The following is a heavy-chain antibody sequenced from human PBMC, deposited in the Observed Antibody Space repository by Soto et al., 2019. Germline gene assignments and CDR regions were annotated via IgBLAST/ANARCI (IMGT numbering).Heavy chain of an antibody. Sequence: SETLSLTCTVSGGSISSYYWSWIRQPPGKGLEWIGNIFDSGSTNYNPSLKSRVTISVDTSKNQFSLKVRSVTAADTAVYYCAVHRATPGSALSNWFGPWGQGSLV. J-gene: IGHJ5*02. CDR3: AVHRATPGSALSNWFGP. CDR2: IFDSGST. CDR1: GGSISSYY. V-gene: IGHV4-59*01. D-gene: IGHD2-15*01.